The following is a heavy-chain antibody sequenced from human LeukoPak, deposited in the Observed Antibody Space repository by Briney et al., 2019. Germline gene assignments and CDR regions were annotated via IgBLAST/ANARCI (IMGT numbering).Heavy chain of an antibody. CDR2: INHSGST. D-gene: IGHD2-2*01. CDR1: GGSFSGYY. CDR3: ASVHCSSTSCYVSDAFDI. Sequence: PSETLSLTCAAYGGSFSGYYWSWIRQPPGKGLEWIGEINHSGSTNYNPSLKSRVTISVDTSKNQFSLKLSSVTAADTAVYYCASVHCSSTSCYVSDAFDIWGQGTMVTVSS. V-gene: IGHV4-34*01. J-gene: IGHJ3*02.